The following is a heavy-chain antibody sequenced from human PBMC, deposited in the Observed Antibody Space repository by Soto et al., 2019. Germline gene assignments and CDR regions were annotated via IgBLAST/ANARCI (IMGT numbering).Heavy chain of an antibody. CDR3: FFQAEDGIRDTVPVSAFLLNRSSDL. Sequence: APGKGLEWVSYISSSSSTIYYADSVKGRFTISRDNAKNSLYLQMNSLRDEDTAVYYCFFQAEDGIRDTVPVSAFLLNRSSDL. CDR2: ISSSSSTI. D-gene: IGHD2-15*01. J-gene: IGHJ2*01. V-gene: IGHV3-48*02.